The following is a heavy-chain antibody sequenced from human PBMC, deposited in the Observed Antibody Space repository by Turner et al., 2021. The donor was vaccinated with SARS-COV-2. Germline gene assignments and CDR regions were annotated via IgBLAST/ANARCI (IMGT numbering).Heavy chain of an antibody. D-gene: IGHD2-8*01. CDR1: GYTLIELS. Sequence: QVQLVQSGAEVKKPGASVKVSCKVSGYTLIELSMHWVRQAPGTGLEWMGGFDPEDGETIYAQKFQGRVTMTEDTSTDTAYMELSSLRSENTAVYYCATAPPYCTNGVCPNWFDPWGQGTLVTVSS. J-gene: IGHJ5*02. CDR3: ATAPPYCTNGVCPNWFDP. CDR2: FDPEDGET. V-gene: IGHV1-24*01.